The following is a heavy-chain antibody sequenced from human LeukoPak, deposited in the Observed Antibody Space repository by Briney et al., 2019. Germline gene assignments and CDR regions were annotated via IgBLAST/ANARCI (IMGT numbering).Heavy chain of an antibody. V-gene: IGHV3-74*01. Sequence: GGSLRLSGAASGFTFSNYCMHWVRQAPGKGLVWFSRIYTDVSSTNYADSGKVRFTISRNNAKNTLYLKMHSLRGEQKPVYYCARGASNRFHYWGQGTLVTVYS. CDR3: ARGASNRFHY. J-gene: IGHJ4*02. D-gene: IGHD1-14*01. CDR2: IYTDVSST. CDR1: GFTFSNYC.